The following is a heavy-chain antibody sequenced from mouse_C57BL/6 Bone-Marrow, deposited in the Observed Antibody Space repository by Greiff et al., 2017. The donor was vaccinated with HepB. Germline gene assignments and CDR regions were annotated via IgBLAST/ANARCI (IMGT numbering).Heavy chain of an antibody. V-gene: IGHV1-19*01. J-gene: IGHJ2*01. CDR3: ARLWDDY. CDR1: GYTFTDYY. Sequence: EVKLQESGPVLVKPGASVKMSCKASGYTFTDYYMNWVKQSHGKSLEWIGVINPYNGGTSYNQKFKGKATLTVDKSSSTAYMELNSLTSEDSAVYYCARLWDDYWGQGTTLTVSS. D-gene: IGHD4-1*01. CDR2: INPYNGGT.